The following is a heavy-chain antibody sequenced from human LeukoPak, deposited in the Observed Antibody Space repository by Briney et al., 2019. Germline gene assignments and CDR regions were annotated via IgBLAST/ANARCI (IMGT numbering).Heavy chain of an antibody. CDR1: GYTFTSYD. D-gene: IGHD2-15*01. CDR2: MNPNSGNT. Sequence: LWASVKASCKASGYTFTSYDINWVRQATGQGLEWMGWMNPNSGNTGFAQKFQGRVTMTRNTSISTAYMELSSLRSEDTAVYYCVRRRCRGGNCYAGYWGQGALVTVSS. J-gene: IGHJ4*02. V-gene: IGHV1-8*01. CDR3: VRRRCRGGNCYAGY.